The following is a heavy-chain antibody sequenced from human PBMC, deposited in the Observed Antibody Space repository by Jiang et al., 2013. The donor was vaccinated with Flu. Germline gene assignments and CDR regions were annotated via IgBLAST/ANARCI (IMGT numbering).Heavy chain of an antibody. J-gene: IGHJ4*02. CDR2: IYYSGST. CDR3: ARVRDADYGDYRIDY. Sequence: GLVKPSQTLSLTCTVSGGSISSGDYYWSWIRQPPGKGLEWIGYIYYSGSTYYNPSLKSRVTISVDTSKNQFSLKLSSVTAADTAVYYCARVRDADYGDYRIDYWGQGTLVTVSS. D-gene: IGHD4-17*01. V-gene: IGHV4-30-4*01. CDR1: GGSISSGDYY.